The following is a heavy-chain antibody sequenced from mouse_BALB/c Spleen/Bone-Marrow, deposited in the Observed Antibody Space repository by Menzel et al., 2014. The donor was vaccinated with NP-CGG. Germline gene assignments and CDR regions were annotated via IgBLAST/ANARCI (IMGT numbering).Heavy chain of an antibody. CDR3: TRRSLLSDYYSMDY. Sequence: ASGYTFTSYWMHWVKQRPGQGLEWIGEINPSNGRTNYNEKFKSKATLTVDKSSSTAYMQLSSLTSEDSAVYYCTRRSLLSDYYSMDYWGQGTSVTVSS. D-gene: IGHD2-10*01. CDR2: INPSNGRT. J-gene: IGHJ4*01. V-gene: IGHV1S81*02. CDR1: GYTFTSYW.